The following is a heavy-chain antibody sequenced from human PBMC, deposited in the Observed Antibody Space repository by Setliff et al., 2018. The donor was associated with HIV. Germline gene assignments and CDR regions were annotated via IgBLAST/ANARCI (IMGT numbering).Heavy chain of an antibody. CDR2: LNPSGDST. CDR1: GYTFTTYY. V-gene: IGHV1-46*01. D-gene: IGHD3-22*01. Sequence: ASVKVSCKASGYTFTTYYVHWVRQAPGQGLEWMGILNPSGDSTAYAQQFQGRVTITTDESTSTAYMELSSLRSEDTAVYYCAREDYYDSYWGQGTLVTVS. J-gene: IGHJ4*02. CDR3: AREDYYDSY.